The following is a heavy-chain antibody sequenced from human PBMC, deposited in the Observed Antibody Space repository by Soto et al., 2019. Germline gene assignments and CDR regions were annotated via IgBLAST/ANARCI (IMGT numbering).Heavy chain of an antibody. V-gene: IGHV3-30*18. D-gene: IGHD6-19*01. J-gene: IGHJ4*02. CDR1: GFTFSSYG. CDR3: AKGQEWLRTDY. CDR2: ISYDGSNK. Sequence: GGSLRLSCAASGFTFSSYGMHWFRQAPGKGLEWVAVISYDGSNKYYADSVKGRFTISRDNSKNTLYLQMNSLRAEDTAVYYCAKGQEWLRTDYWGQGTMVTVSS.